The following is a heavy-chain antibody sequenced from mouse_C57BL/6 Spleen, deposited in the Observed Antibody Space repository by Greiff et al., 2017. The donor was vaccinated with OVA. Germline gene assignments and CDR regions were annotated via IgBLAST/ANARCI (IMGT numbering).Heavy chain of an antibody. CDR1: GYTFTSYW. J-gene: IGHJ4*01. V-gene: IGHV1-69*01. D-gene: IGHD2-12*01. CDR2: IDPSDSYT. CDR3: AGYLYDAYAMDY. Sequence: QVQLKQPGAELVMPGASVKLSCKASGYTFTSYWMHWVKQRPGQGLEWIGEIDPSDSYTNYNQKFKGKSTLTVDKSSSTAYMQLSSLTSEDSAVYYCAGYLYDAYAMDYWGQGTSVTVSS.